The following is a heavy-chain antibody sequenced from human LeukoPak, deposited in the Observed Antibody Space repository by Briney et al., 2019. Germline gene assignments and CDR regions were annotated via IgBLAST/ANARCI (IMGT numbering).Heavy chain of an antibody. D-gene: IGHD4-17*01. V-gene: IGHV4-59*01. CDR2: ISYTENT. CDR3: TREPDTVTGGV. Sequence: PSETLSLTCTVSGGSISNYHWSWIRQPPGKGLEWIGYISYTENTDYNPSLRSRVTISVDTSKNQFSLTLTSVTAADTAVYYCTREPDTVTGGVWGQGTRVTVSS. J-gene: IGHJ4*02. CDR1: GGSISNYH.